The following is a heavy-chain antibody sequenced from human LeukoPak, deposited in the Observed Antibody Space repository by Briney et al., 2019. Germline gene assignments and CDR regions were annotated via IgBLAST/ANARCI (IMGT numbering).Heavy chain of an antibody. CDR2: ISGGGGSA. J-gene: IGHJ4*02. V-gene: IGHV3-23*01. CDR3: VNLYSSNY. CDR1: GFPLSSYA. D-gene: IGHD6-19*01. Sequence: GGSLRLSCAASGFPLSSYAMSWVRQAPGKGLEWVSGISGGGGSAFYADSVKGRFTISRDNSKNTLYLQMNSLRAEDTAVYYCVNLYSSNYWGQGTLVTVSS.